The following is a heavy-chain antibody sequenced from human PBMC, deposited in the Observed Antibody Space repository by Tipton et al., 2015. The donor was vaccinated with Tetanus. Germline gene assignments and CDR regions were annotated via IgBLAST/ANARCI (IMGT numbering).Heavy chain of an antibody. Sequence: QLVQSGAEVKKSGSSVKVSCKASGGTFSSYAISWVRQAPGQGLEWMGGIIPIFGTANYAQKFQGRVTITADESTSTAYMELSSLRSEDTAVYYCARAFQAQYYYGSGSYYNVFDYWGQGSLVTVSS. CDR2: IIPIFGTA. CDR3: ARAFQAQYYYGSGSYYNVFDY. J-gene: IGHJ4*02. CDR1: GGTFSSYA. D-gene: IGHD3-10*01. V-gene: IGHV1-69*01.